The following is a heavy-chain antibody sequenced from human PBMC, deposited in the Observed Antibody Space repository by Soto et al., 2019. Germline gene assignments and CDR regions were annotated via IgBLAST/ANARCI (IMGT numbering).Heavy chain of an antibody. CDR1: GFTVSNNY. Sequence: EVQLVESGGGLVQPGESLRLSCAASGFTVSNNYMSWVRQAPGKGLEWVSFIYSGGNTYYADSVKGRFTISRDKSNNTLYLQMNNLRVEDTAVYYCTRRPGSWGQGTLVTVSS. CDR3: TRRPGS. J-gene: IGHJ5*02. D-gene: IGHD7-27*01. V-gene: IGHV3-66*01. CDR2: IYSGGNT.